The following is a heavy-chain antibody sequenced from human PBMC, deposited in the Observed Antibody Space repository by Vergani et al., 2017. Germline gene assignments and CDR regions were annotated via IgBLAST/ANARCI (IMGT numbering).Heavy chain of an antibody. CDR1: GYTFTSYD. V-gene: IGHV1-8*01. Sequence: QVQLVQSGAEVKKPGASVKVSCKASGYTFTSYDINWVRQATGQGLEWMGWMNPNSGNTGYAQKFQGRVTMTRNTSISTAYMELSSLRSEDTAVYYCARGKRRRDYYYYYYVDVWGKGTTVTVSS. J-gene: IGHJ6*03. CDR3: ARGKRRRDYYYYYYVDV. CDR2: MNPNSGNT.